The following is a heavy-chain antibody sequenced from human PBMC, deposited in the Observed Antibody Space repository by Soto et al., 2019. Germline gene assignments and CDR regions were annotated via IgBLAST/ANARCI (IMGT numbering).Heavy chain of an antibody. J-gene: IGHJ4*02. CDR3: AHVRGTIVSTYFDY. CDR1: GFSLSTSGVG. CDR2: IYWNDDK. V-gene: IGHV2-5*01. Sequence: QITLKESGPTLVKPTQTLTLTCTFSGFSLSTSGVGVGWIRQPPGKALEWLALIYWNDDKRYSPSLKSRLTITKDTSKNQVVLTMTNMDPVDTATYYCAHVRGTIVSTYFDYWGQGTLVTVSS. D-gene: IGHD5-12*01.